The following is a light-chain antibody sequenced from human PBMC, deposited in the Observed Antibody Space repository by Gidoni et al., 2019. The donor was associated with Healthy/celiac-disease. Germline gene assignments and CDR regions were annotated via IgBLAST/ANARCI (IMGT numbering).Light chain of an antibody. J-gene: IGLJ2*01. V-gene: IGLV2-14*01. CDR3: SSYTSSSTLV. CDR2: EVS. CDR1: SSDVGGYNY. Sequence: QSALTQPASVYGSPGQSITISCTGTSSDVGGYNYVSWYQQHPGKAPKLMIYEVSNRPSGVSTRFSGSKSGNTASLTISGLQAEDEADYYCSSYTSSSTLVFGGGTKLTVL.